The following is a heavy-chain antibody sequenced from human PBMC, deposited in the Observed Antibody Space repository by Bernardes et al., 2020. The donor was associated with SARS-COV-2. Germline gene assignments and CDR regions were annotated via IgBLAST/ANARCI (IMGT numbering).Heavy chain of an antibody. Sequence: SETLSLTCSVFGGSLSGHYWSWIRQPAGQGLEWIGRIYLSGNTNYKPSLRSRVTMSVDTSKNQVSLKLRSVTAADTAVYYCARGDYVEGHFGMDVWGQGTTVTVSS. CDR1: GGSLSGHY. CDR2: IYLSGNT. CDR3: ARGDYVEGHFGMDV. V-gene: IGHV4-4*07. D-gene: IGHD3-16*01. J-gene: IGHJ6*02.